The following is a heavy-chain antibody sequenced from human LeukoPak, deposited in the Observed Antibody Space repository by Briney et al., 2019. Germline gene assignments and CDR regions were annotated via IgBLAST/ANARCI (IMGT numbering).Heavy chain of an antibody. D-gene: IGHD3-22*01. CDR3: ASEAPHYEHSSGYFDY. CDR2: IYTSGST. CDR1: GGSISSGSYY. J-gene: IGHJ4*02. Sequence: SQTLSLTCTVSGGSISSGSYYWSWIRQPAGTGLEWMVRIYTSGSTNYNPSLKSRVTISVDTSKNQFSLKLSSVTAADTAVYYCASEAPHYEHSSGYFDYWGQGTLVTVSS. V-gene: IGHV4-61*02.